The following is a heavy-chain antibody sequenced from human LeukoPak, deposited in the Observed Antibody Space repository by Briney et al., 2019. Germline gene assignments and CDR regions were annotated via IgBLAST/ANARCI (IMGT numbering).Heavy chain of an antibody. CDR1: GAYVTTYS. J-gene: IGHJ4*02. CDR3: ARWGESEWAFAS. V-gene: IGHV4-59*08. D-gene: IGHD2-21*01. CDR2: FTLSGTT. Sequence: SETLSLTCIVSGAYVTTYSWNWIRQSPGKGLEWIGYFTLSGTTSYSSSLKSRVTISRDTSKNQLSLKLTSVTAADTAVYYCARWGESEWAFASWGPGTLVTVSS.